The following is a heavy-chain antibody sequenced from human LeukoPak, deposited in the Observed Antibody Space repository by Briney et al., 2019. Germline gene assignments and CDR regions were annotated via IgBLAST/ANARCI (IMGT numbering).Heavy chain of an antibody. Sequence: GGSLRLSCAASGISFRSHRMPRVRQAPGKGLVRVAHISRDGRSTTYAAAVNGRFTSSRDNDKNKVYLQMNSLRAEDTAVCYCLRDIYTGTNWYMGQGWFDPWGQGTLVTVSS. D-gene: IGHD6-13*01. CDR2: ISRDGRST. CDR1: GISFRSHR. CDR3: LRDIYTGTNWYMGQGWFDP. J-gene: IGHJ5*02. V-gene: IGHV3-74*01.